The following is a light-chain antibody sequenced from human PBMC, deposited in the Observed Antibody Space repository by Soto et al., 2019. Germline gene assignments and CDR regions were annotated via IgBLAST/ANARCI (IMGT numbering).Light chain of an antibody. V-gene: IGKV3-15*01. CDR3: QEYNNWHPIT. CDR2: GAS. CDR1: QSISSK. J-gene: IGKJ4*01. Sequence: EIVMTQSPATLSVSPGERATLSCRASQSISSKLAWYQQEPGQAPRLLIYGASTRATGIPVRFSGSGSGTEFTLTITSLQSEDFAVYYCQEYNNWHPITFGGGTKVDIK.